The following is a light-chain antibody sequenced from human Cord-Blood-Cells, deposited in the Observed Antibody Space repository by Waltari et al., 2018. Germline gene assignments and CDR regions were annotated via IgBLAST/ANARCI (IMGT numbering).Light chain of an antibody. Sequence: QSALTQPASVSGSPGQSITISCTGNSSDVGSYNLVSWYQQHPGKAPKLMIYEGSKTPSGVSNRFSGSKSGNMASLTIAGLQAEDEADYYCCSYAGSSTYVFGTGTKVTVL. J-gene: IGLJ1*01. V-gene: IGLV2-23*01. CDR3: CSYAGSSTYV. CDR1: SSDVGSYNL. CDR2: EGS.